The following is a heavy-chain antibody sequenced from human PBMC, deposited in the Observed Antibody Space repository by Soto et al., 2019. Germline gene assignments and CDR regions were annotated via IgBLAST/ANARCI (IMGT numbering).Heavy chain of an antibody. Sequence: QITLKESGPTLVKPTQTLTLTCTFSGFSLVGVGWIRQPPGKALEWLALIYWNDDKRYSPSLKSRLTITKDTSKNQVVLTMTHMDPVDTATYYCAHRLNTMVRGVISFDHWGQGTLVTVSS. CDR2: IYWNDDK. V-gene: IGHV2-5*01. CDR1: GFSLVG. CDR3: AHRLNTMVRGVISFDH. J-gene: IGHJ4*02. D-gene: IGHD3-10*01.